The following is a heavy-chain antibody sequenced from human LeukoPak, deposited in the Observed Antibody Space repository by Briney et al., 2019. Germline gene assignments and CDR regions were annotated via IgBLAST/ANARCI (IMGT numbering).Heavy chain of an antibody. CDR3: AKFDFGLWFGHPRD. V-gene: IGHV3-23*01. Sequence: SGGSLRLSCAASGFTFSSYAMSWVRQAPGKGLEWVSAISGSGSSTYHADSVKGRFTISRDNSKNTLYLQMNSLRAEDTAVYYCAKFDFGLWFGHPRDWGQGTLVTVSS. D-gene: IGHD3-10*01. CDR2: ISGSGSST. CDR1: GFTFSSYA. J-gene: IGHJ4*02.